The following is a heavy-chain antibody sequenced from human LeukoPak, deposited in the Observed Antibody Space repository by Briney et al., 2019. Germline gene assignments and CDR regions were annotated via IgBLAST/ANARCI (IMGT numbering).Heavy chain of an antibody. CDR3: ARERSYCSSTSCYFYGMDV. CDR2: ISAYNGNT. D-gene: IGHD2-2*01. CDR1: GYTFTSYG. Sequence: ASVKASCKASGYTFTSYGISWVRQAPGQGLEWMGWISAYNGNTNYAQKLQGRVTMTTDTSTSTAYMELRSLRSDDTAVYYCARERSYCSSTSCYFYGMDVWGQGTTVTVSS. V-gene: IGHV1-18*01. J-gene: IGHJ6*02.